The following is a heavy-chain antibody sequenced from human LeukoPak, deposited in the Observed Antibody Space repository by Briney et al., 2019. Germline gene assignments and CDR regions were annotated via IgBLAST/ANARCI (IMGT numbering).Heavy chain of an antibody. CDR2: IYYSGST. CDR3: AGSGIAARPDSYYYYGMDV. CDR1: GGSVSSGSYY. V-gene: IGHV4-61*01. D-gene: IGHD6-6*01. Sequence: PSETLSLTCTVSGGSVSSGSYYWSWIRQPPGKGLEWIGYIYYSGSTNYNPSLKSRVTISVDTSKNQFSLKLSSVTAADTAVYYCAGSGIAARPDSYYYYGMDVWGQGTTVTVSS. J-gene: IGHJ6*02.